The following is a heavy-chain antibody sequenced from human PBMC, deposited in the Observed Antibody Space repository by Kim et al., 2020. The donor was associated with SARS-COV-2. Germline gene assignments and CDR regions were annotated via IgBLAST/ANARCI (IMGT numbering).Heavy chain of an antibody. Sequence: AKKVQGRVTMTEDTATAAAYMELSSMRSEDTAVYYCATSAAAGRLYWFDPWGQGTLVTVSS. CDR3: ATSAAAGRLYWFDP. J-gene: IGHJ5*02. V-gene: IGHV1-24*01. D-gene: IGHD6-13*01.